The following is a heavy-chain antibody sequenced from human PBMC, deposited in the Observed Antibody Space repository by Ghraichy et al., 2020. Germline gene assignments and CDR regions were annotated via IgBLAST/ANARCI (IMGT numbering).Heavy chain of an antibody. CDR3: ARLGPNRSGWQFDP. CDR2: LYYSGST. D-gene: IGHD5-24*01. Sequence: SETLSLTCTVSGGSITSSSYYWGWIRQPPGKGLEWIGSLYYSGSTYYNPALKSRVTISVDTSKNQFSLKLSSVTAADTAVYYCARLGPNRSGWQFDPWGQGTLVTVSS. J-gene: IGHJ5*02. V-gene: IGHV4-39*01. CDR1: GGSITSSSYY.